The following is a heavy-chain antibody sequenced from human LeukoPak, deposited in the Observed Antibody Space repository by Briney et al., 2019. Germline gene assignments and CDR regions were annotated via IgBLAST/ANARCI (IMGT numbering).Heavy chain of an antibody. CDR1: GYNFTTYW. J-gene: IGHJ3*02. CDR3: ARRAPLRGDTFDI. Sequence: GESLKISCKGSGYNFTTYWIGWVRQMPGKGLEWMGNIYPGDSDIKYNPSFQGQVTLSVDKSINTAYLQWSSLKASDTGTFYCARRAPLRGDTFDIWGQGTMVTVSS. CDR2: IYPGDSDI. D-gene: IGHD3-16*01. V-gene: IGHV5-51*01.